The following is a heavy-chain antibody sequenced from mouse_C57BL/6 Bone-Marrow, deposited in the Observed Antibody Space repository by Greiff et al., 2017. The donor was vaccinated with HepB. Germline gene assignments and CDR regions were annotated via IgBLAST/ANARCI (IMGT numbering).Heavy chain of an antibody. CDR3: ARSIYYYGSSYDYYAMDY. Sequence: QVQLKQSGAELVKPGASVKISCKASGYAFSSYWMNWVKQRPGKGLEWIGQIYPGDGDTNYNGKFKGKATLTADKSSSTAYMQLSSLTSEDSAVYFCARSIYYYGSSYDYYAMDYWGQGTSVTVSS. D-gene: IGHD1-1*01. CDR1: GYAFSSYW. V-gene: IGHV1-80*01. J-gene: IGHJ4*01. CDR2: IYPGDGDT.